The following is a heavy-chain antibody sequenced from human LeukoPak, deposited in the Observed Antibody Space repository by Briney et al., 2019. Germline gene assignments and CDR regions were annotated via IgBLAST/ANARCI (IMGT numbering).Heavy chain of an antibody. J-gene: IGHJ6*03. CDR3: TKPFNTDYSNFYYMDV. CDR1: GFTFSNYW. CDR2: IEQDGGEK. Sequence: GGSLRLSCAASGFTFSNYWMRWVRQAPGKGLEWVADIEQDGGEKYYVDSVKGRFTISRDNAKNSLYLQMSSLRAEDTAVYYCTKPFNTDYSNFYYMDVWGPGTTVTVS. V-gene: IGHV3-7*01. D-gene: IGHD4-11*01.